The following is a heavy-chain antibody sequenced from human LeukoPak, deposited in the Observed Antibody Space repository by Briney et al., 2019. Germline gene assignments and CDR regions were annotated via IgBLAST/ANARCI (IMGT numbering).Heavy chain of an antibody. D-gene: IGHD2-15*01. Sequence: ASVNVSCKASGYTFTSYAMHWVRQAPGQRLEWMGWINAGNGNTKYSQKFQGRVTITRDTSASTAYMELSSLRSEDTAVYYCARVWAIGYCSGGSCYRGHGWFDPWGQGTLVTVSS. V-gene: IGHV1-3*01. J-gene: IGHJ5*02. CDR1: GYTFTSYA. CDR3: ARVWAIGYCSGGSCYRGHGWFDP. CDR2: INAGNGNT.